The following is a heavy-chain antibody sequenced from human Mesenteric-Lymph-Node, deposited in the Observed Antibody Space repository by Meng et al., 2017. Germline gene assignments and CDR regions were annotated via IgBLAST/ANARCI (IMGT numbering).Heavy chain of an antibody. J-gene: IGHJ6*02. V-gene: IGHV1-18*01. CDR3: ARGPTALDYGDYVGYYYGMDV. CDR2: IRVYNDNT. D-gene: IGHD4-17*01. CDR1: GYTFRSYA. Sequence: ASVKVSCKVSGYTFRSYAISWVRQAPGQGLEWMGWIRVYNDNTNYAEKFQGRVTMTADTSTSTAYMELRSLTSDDTAVYYCARGPTALDYGDYVGYYYGMDVWGQGTTVTVSS.